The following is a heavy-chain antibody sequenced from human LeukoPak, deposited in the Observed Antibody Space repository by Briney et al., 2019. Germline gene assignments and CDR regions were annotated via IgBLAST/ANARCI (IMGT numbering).Heavy chain of an antibody. CDR2: IIPIFGTA. J-gene: IGHJ3*02. D-gene: IGHD3-22*01. CDR1: GGTFSSYA. V-gene: IGHV1-69*05. CDR3: AREPSYYDSSPARDDVAAFDI. Sequence: SVKVSCKASGGTFSSYAISWVRQAPGQGLEWMGGIIPIFGTANCAQKFQGRVTITTDESTSTAYMELSSLRSEDTAVYYCAREPSYYDSSPARDDVAAFDIWGQGTMVTVSS.